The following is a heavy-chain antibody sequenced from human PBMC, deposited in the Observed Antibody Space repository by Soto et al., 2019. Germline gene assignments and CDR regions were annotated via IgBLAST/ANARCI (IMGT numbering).Heavy chain of an antibody. J-gene: IGHJ5*02. Sequence: QVQLQESGPGLVKPSETLSLTCTVSGGSISSYYWSWVRQPAGKGLEWIGRIYTSGSTKYNPSLKSRVTMSVDTSKNQFSLKLSSVTAADTAVYYCAREGLADFWGEYNWFDPWGQGTLVTVSS. D-gene: IGHD3-3*01. CDR2: IYTSGST. CDR3: AREGLADFWGEYNWFDP. V-gene: IGHV4-4*07. CDR1: GGSISSYY.